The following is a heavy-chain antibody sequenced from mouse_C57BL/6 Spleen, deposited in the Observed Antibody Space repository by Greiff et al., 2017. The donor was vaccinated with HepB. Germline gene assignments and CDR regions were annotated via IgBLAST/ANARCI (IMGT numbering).Heavy chain of an antibody. Sequence: VQLQQSGAELVRPGASVTLSCKASGYTFTDYEMHWVKQTPVHGLEWIGAIDPETGGTAYNQKFKGKAILTADKSSSTAYMELRSLTSEDSAVYYCTRRGLVLMDYWGQGTSVTVSS. CDR2: IDPETGGT. V-gene: IGHV1-15*01. CDR1: GYTFTDYE. D-gene: IGHD2-2*01. J-gene: IGHJ4*01. CDR3: TRRGLVLMDY.